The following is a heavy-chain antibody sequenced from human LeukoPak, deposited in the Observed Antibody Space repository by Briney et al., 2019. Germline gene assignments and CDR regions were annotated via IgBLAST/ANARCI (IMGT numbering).Heavy chain of an antibody. V-gene: IGHV2-5*02. CDR2: IYWDGEK. Sequence: SGPKLVNHTQTLTLTCTFSGMSLSTSGVGVGWIRQPPGKALDWLALIYWDGEKRYNPSLKSRLTNTKDNTKNQVVLTMTNMDPVDTVTYFCAHRRHGYCGTPCNSFDHWGQGTLVTVSS. D-gene: IGHD2-2*01. CDR1: GMSLSTSGVG. CDR3: AHRRHGYCGTPCNSFDH. J-gene: IGHJ4*02.